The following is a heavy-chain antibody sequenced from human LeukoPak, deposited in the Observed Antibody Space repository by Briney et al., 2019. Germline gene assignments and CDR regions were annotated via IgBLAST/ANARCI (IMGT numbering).Heavy chain of an antibody. D-gene: IGHD6-13*01. J-gene: IGHJ4*02. CDR2: IIPIFGTA. V-gene: IGHV1-69*13. Sequence: SVKVSCKASGGTFSSYAISWVRQVPGQGLEWMGGIIPIFGTANYAQKFQGRVTITADESTSTAYMELSSLRSEDTAVYYCVGGYSSSFDYWGQGTLVTVSS. CDR1: GGTFSSYA. CDR3: VGGYSSSFDY.